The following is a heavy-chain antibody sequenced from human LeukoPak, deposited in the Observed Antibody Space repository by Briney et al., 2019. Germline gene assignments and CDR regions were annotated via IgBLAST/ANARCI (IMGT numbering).Heavy chain of an antibody. CDR1: GFTFSTYA. Sequence: GGSLRLSCAASGFTFSTYAMHWVRQAPGRGLEWVAVISYDGSSKYYADSVKGRFTISRDNAKNTLYLQMNSLRAEDTAVYYCAALDHGHDYWGQGTLVTVSS. V-gene: IGHV3-30*04. CDR3: AALDHGHDY. CDR2: ISYDGSSK. J-gene: IGHJ4*02.